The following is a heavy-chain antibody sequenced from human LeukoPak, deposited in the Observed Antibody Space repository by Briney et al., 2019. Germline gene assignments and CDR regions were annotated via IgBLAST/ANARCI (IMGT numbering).Heavy chain of an antibody. D-gene: IGHD4/OR15-4a*01. Sequence: GGSLRLSCAASGFTFSSYGMHWVRQAPGKGLEWVAVIWYDGSNKYYADSVKGRFTISRDKSKNTLYLQMNSLRAEDTAVYYRARGDKGLTIWGQGTLVTVSS. CDR3: ARGDKGLTI. CDR1: GFTFSSYG. V-gene: IGHV3-33*01. CDR2: IWYDGSNK. J-gene: IGHJ4*02.